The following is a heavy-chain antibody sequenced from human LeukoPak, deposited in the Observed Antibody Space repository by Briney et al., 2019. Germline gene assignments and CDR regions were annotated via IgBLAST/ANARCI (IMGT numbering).Heavy chain of an antibody. CDR1: GFTFSSYA. J-gene: IGHJ4*02. Sequence: GGSLRLSCAASGFTFSSYAMSWVRQAPAKGLEWVSTISGSGGGTYYADSVKGRFTISRDDSKNTLYLQMNSLRAEDTAVYYCVKDLGRYRNNCFDSWGQGTVVTVSS. D-gene: IGHD1-26*01. CDR3: VKDLGRYRNNCFDS. V-gene: IGHV3-23*01. CDR2: ISGSGGGT.